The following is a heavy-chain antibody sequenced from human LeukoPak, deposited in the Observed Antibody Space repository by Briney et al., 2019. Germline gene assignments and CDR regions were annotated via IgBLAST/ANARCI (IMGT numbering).Heavy chain of an antibody. CDR2: IYYSGST. CDR1: GGSISSYY. Sequence: SETLSLTCTVHGGSISSYYWSWIRQPPGKGLDWIGYIYYSGSTNYNPSLKSRVTISVDTSKNQFSLKLSSVTAADTAVYYCARSSMVRGEHYWGQGTLVTVSS. D-gene: IGHD3-10*01. V-gene: IGHV4-59*12. J-gene: IGHJ4*02. CDR3: ARSSMVRGEHY.